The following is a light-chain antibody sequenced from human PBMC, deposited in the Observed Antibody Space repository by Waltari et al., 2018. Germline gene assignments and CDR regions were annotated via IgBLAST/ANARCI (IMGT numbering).Light chain of an antibody. Sequence: DIVMTQSPDSLVVSLGERATITCKSSQTVLYSSTNKNYLAWYQKKPGQPPKLLILWASTRESWVPDRFSGSGSGTDFTLTVSSLQAEDVAVYYCHQYYTTPYTFGQGTKLEIK. J-gene: IGKJ2*01. CDR2: WAS. V-gene: IGKV4-1*01. CDR1: QTVLYSSTNKNY. CDR3: HQYYTTPYT.